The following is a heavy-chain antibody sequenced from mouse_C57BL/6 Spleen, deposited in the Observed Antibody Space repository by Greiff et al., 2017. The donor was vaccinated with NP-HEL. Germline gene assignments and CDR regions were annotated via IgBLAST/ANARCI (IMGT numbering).Heavy chain of an antibody. V-gene: IGHV1-81*01. J-gene: IGHJ3*01. Sequence: VQGVESGAELARPGASVKLSCKASGYTFTSYGISWVKQRTGQGLEWIGEIYPRSGNTYYNEKFKGKATLTADKSSSTAYMELRSLTSEDSAVYFCARTDYDGIPWFAYWGQGTLVTVSA. CDR3: ARTDYDGIPWFAY. CDR2: IYPRSGNT. D-gene: IGHD2-4*01. CDR1: GYTFTSYG.